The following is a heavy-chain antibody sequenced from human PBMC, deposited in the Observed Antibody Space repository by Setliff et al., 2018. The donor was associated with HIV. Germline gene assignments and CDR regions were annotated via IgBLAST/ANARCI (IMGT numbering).Heavy chain of an antibody. CDR3: ATRAYDSSGYLRSRVSGAAFDI. CDR1: GYTFTGYH. CDR2: INPNIGGT. Sequence: GASVKVSCKASGYTFTGYHIHWVRQAPGQGLEWMGWINPNIGGTNSAQKFQGRVTMTRDTSISTAYMVLSRLRSDDTAVYYCATRAYDSSGYLRSRVSGAAFDIWGQGTMVTVSS. J-gene: IGHJ3*02. D-gene: IGHD3-22*01. V-gene: IGHV1-2*02.